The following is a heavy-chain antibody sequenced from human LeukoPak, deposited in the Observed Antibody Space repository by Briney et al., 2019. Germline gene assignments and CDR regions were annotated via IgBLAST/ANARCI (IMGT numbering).Heavy chain of an antibody. Sequence: GGSLRLSCAASGFTFSSYWMSWVRQAPGKGLEWVANIKHDETEKYYVDSVKGRFTISRDNAKNSLYLQMNSLRAEDTAVYYCARVPDGATLDYWGQGTLVTVSS. J-gene: IGHJ4*02. CDR2: IKHDETEK. D-gene: IGHD1-26*01. CDR1: GFTFSSYW. CDR3: ARVPDGATLDY. V-gene: IGHV3-7*01.